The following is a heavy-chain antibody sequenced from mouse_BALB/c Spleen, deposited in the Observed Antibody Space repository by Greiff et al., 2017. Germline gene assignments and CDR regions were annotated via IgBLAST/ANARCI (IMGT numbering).Heavy chain of an antibody. Sequence: EVQLQESGPGLVKPSQSLSLTCTVTGYSITSDYAWNWIRQFPGNKLEWMGYISYSGSTSYNPSLKSRISITRDTSKNQFFLQLNSVTTEDTATYYCARNGGYGSSFYWYFDVWGAGTTVTVSS. D-gene: IGHD1-1*01. J-gene: IGHJ1*01. V-gene: IGHV3-2*02. CDR3: ARNGGYGSSFYWYFDV. CDR2: ISYSGST. CDR1: GYSITSDYA.